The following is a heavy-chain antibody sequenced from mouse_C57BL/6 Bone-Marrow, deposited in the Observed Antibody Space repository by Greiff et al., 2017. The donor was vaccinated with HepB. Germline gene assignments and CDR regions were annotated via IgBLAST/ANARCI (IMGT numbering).Heavy chain of an antibody. V-gene: IGHV1-81*01. Sequence: VQRVESGAELARPGASVKLSCKASGYTFTSYGISWVKQRTGQGLEWIGEIYPRSGNTYYNEKFKGKATLTADKSSSTAYMELRSLTSEDSAFYFCAREGIYLDYWGQGTTLTVSS. CDR1: GYTFTSYG. CDR3: AREGIYLDY. J-gene: IGHJ2*01. CDR2: IYPRSGNT.